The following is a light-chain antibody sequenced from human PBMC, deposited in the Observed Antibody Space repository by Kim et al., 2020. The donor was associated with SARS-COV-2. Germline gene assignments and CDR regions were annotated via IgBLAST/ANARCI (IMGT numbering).Light chain of an antibody. CDR3: AAWDDSLNVPM. CDR2: SND. J-gene: IGLJ6*01. V-gene: IGLV1-44*01. CDR1: SSNIGTNT. Sequence: QSVLTQPPSVSGTPGQRVTISCSGSSSNIGTNTVNWYHQFPGTAPKLLIYSNDQRPSGVPDRFSGSKSGTSASLDISGLQSEDESDYYCAAWDDSLNVPMFGGGTKVTVL.